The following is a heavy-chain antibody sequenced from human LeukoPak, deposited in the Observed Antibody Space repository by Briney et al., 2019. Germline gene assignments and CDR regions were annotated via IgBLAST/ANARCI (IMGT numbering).Heavy chain of an antibody. V-gene: IGHV1-18*01. CDR2: ISAYNGNT. CDR3: ARDPDVVVPAGIDY. CDR1: GYTFTSYG. Sequence: GASVKVSCKASGYTFTSYGISWVRQAPGQGLEWMGWISAYNGNTNYAQKLQGRVTMTTDTSTSKAYMELSRLRSDDTAVYYCARDPDVVVPAGIDYWGQGTLVTVSS. J-gene: IGHJ4*02. D-gene: IGHD2-2*01.